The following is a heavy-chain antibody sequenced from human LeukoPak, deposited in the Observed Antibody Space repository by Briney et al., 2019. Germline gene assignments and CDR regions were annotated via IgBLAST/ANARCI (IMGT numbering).Heavy chain of an antibody. CDR3: ARAGYSYGQYYFDY. CDR1: GGSVSSGSYY. D-gene: IGHD5-18*01. V-gene: IGHV4-61*01. CDR2: IYYSGST. J-gene: IGHJ4*02. Sequence: SETLSLTCTVSGGSVSSGSYYWSWIRQPPGKGLEWIGYIYYSGSTNYNPSLKSRVTISVDTSKNQFSLKLSSVTAADTAVYYCARAGYSYGQYYFDYWGQGTLVTVSS.